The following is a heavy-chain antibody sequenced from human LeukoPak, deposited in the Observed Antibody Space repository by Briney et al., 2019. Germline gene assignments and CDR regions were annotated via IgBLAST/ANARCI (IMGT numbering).Heavy chain of an antibody. Sequence: GGSLRLSCAASGLTFSSYAMTWVRQAPGKGLEWVSLISGSGGSTYYADSVKGRFMISRDNSKNTLYLQMNSLRAEDTAVYYCARGGTVTTLFDYWGQGTLVTVSS. V-gene: IGHV3-23*01. CDR2: ISGSGGST. D-gene: IGHD4-17*01. CDR1: GLTFSSYA. CDR3: ARGGTVTTLFDY. J-gene: IGHJ4*02.